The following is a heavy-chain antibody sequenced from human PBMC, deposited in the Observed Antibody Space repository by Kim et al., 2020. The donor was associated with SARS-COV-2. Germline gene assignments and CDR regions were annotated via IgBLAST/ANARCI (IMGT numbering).Heavy chain of an antibody. CDR2: IYHSGST. D-gene: IGHD4-17*01. CDR3: ARGRHDYGDYVWFDP. Sequence: SETLSLTCTVSGYSISSGYYWGWIRQPPGKGLEWIGSIYHSGSTYYNPSLKSRVTISVDTSKIQFSLKLSSVTAADTAVYYCARGRHDYGDYVWFDPWG. CDR1: GYSISSGYY. V-gene: IGHV4-38-2*02. J-gene: IGHJ5*02.